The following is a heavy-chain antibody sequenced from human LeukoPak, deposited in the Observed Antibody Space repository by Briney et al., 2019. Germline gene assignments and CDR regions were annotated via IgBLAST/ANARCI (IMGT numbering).Heavy chain of an antibody. CDR3: AEVEWELRYFDY. CDR1: GFTFSSYA. V-gene: IGHV3-23*01. J-gene: IGHJ4*02. Sequence: GGSLRLSCAASGFTFSSYAMSWVRQAPGKGLEGVSAISGSGGSTYYADSVEGRFTISRDNSKNTLYLQMNSLRAADTAVYHCAEVEWELRYFDYWGQGTLVTVSS. D-gene: IGHD1-26*01. CDR2: ISGSGGST.